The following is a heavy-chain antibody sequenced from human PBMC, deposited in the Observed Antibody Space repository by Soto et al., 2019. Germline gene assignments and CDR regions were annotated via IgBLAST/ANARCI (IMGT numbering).Heavy chain of an antibody. D-gene: IGHD1-26*01. CDR2: ISGSGVKT. CDR1: GFTFDSYA. J-gene: IGHJ4*02. Sequence: GGSLRLSCAASGFTFDSYAMTWVRQAPGKGLEWVSTISGSGVKTDYADSVKGRFTVSRDNSKTTVYLQMNSLRAEDTAVYYCAKDLNGYSGSYSFPFLDSWGQGALVTVS. V-gene: IGHV3-23*01. CDR3: AKDLNGYSGSYSFPFLDS.